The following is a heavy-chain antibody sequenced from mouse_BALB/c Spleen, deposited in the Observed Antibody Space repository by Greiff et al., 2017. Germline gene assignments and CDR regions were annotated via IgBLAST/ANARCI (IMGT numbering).Heavy chain of an antibody. CDR2: ISSGGST. CDR1: GFTFSSYA. J-gene: IGHJ3*01. CDR3: ASYYYGSPWFAY. D-gene: IGHD1-1*01. V-gene: IGHV5-6-5*01. Sequence: EVKLVESGGGLVKPGGSLKLSCAASGFTFSSYAMSWVRQTPEKRLEWVASISSGGSTYYPDSVKGRFTISRDNARNILYLQMSSLRSEDTAMYYCASYYYGSPWFAYWGQGTLVTVSA.